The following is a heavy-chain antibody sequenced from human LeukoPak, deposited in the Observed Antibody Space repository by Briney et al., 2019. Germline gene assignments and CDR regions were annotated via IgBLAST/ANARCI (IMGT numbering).Heavy chain of an antibody. CDR2: LSGSGITT. CDR1: GFTFSNSA. J-gene: IGHJ4*01. CDR3: AKGIYSSGWSYFDY. V-gene: IGHV3-23*01. Sequence: GGALRLSCAASGFTFSNSAMSWVRQAPGKGLEWVSTLSGSGITTYYADSVKGRFTISRDNPKNTLYLQMNSLRAEDTAVYYCAKGIYSSGWSYFDYWGHGTLVTVSS. D-gene: IGHD6-19*01.